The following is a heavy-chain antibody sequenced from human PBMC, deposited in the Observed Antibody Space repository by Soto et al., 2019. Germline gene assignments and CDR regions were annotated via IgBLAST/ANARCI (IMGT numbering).Heavy chain of an antibody. CDR2: IKEDGSEK. CDR1: GFIFSNFW. D-gene: IGHD1-26*01. J-gene: IGHJ4*02. V-gene: IGHV3-7*05. Sequence: EVQLVESGGGLVQPVGSLRLSCAASGFIFSNFWMSWVRQAPGKGLEWVANIKEDGSEKYHVDSVKGRFTISRDNVKNLMYLQMDSMRAEDTAVYKCVRGGSHSFDYCGQGTLVTVSS. CDR3: VRGGSHSFDY.